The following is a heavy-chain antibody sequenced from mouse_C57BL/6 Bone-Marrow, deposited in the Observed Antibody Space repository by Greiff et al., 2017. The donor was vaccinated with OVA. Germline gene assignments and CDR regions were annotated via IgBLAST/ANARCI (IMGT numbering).Heavy chain of an antibody. V-gene: IGHV1-53*01. Sequence: PGQGLEWIGNINPSNGGTNYNEKFKSKATLTVDKSSSPAYMQLSSLTSEDSAVYYCASGAGGPVLYGDYWGQGTTLTVSS. CDR3: ASGAGGPVLYGDY. J-gene: IGHJ2*01. CDR2: INPSNGGT. D-gene: IGHD1-1*01.